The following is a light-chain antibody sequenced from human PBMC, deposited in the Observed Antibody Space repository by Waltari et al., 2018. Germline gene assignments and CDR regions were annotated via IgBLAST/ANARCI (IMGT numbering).Light chain of an antibody. Sequence: QSVLTTPPSASGTPGQRVTISCSGSSSHIGSNYVYWYQQLPGTAPKLLIYRNNQRPSGVPDRFSGSKSGTSASLAISGLRSEDEADYYCAAWDDSLSGRVFGGGTKLTVL. V-gene: IGLV1-47*01. CDR2: RNN. CDR3: AAWDDSLSGRV. J-gene: IGLJ3*02. CDR1: SSHIGSNY.